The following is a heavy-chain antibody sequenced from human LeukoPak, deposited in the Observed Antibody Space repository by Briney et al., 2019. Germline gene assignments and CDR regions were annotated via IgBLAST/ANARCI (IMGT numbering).Heavy chain of an antibody. V-gene: IGHV1-18*01. D-gene: IGHD4-17*01. J-gene: IGHJ4*02. CDR2: ISAYNGNT. CDR3: ARGESDYGDQRPDY. CDR1: GYTFTTYG. Sequence: APVKVSCKASGYTFTTYGISWVRQAPGQGLEWMGWISAYNGNTNYAQKLQGRVTMTTDTSTSTAYMELRSLRSDDTAVYYCARGESDYGDQRPDYWGQGTLVTVSS.